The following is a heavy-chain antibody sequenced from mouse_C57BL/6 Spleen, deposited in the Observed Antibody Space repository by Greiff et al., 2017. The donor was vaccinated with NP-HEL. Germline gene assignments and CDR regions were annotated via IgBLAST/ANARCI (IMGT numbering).Heavy chain of an antibody. CDR3: ASGGDYDEVNFFDY. CDR1: GYAFTNYL. D-gene: IGHD2-4*01. J-gene: IGHJ2*01. CDR2: INPGSGGT. Sequence: VQLQQSGAELVRPGTSVKVSCKASGYAFTNYLIEWVKQRPGQGLEWIGVINPGSGGTNYNEKFKGKATLTADKSSSTAYMQLSSLTSEDSAVYFCASGGDYDEVNFFDYWGQGTTLTVSS. V-gene: IGHV1-54*01.